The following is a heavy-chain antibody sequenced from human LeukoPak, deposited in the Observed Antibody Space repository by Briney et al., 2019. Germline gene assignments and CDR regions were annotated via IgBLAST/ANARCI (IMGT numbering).Heavy chain of an antibody. CDR2: ISGSGGST. D-gene: IGHD3-3*01. Sequence: GGSLRLSCAASGFTFSSYAMSWVRQAPGKGLEWVSAISGSGGSTYYADSVKGRFTISRDNSKNTLYLQMNSLRAEDTAVYYCAKDGGATLRFLEWLSNRFGYWGQGTLVTVSS. CDR3: AKDGGATLRFLEWLSNRFGY. J-gene: IGHJ4*02. CDR1: GFTFSSYA. V-gene: IGHV3-23*01.